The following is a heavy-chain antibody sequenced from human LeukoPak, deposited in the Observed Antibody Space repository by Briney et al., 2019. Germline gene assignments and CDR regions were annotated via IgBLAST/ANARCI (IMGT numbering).Heavy chain of an antibody. Sequence: SETLSLTCTVSGGSISSYYWSWIRQPAGKGLEWIGRIYTSRSTNYNPSLKSRVTMSVDTSKNQFSLKLSSVTAADTAVYYCARVGYSSGWDYYFDYWGQGTLVTVSS. CDR3: ARVGYSSGWDYYFDY. D-gene: IGHD6-19*01. CDR1: GGSISSYY. V-gene: IGHV4-4*07. J-gene: IGHJ4*02. CDR2: IYTSRST.